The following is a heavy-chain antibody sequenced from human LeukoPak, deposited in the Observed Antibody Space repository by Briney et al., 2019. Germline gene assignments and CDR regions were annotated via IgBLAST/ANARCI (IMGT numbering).Heavy chain of an antibody. CDR1: GYIFTSYW. CDR3: ARGGGYDSY. J-gene: IGHJ4*02. D-gene: IGHD5-12*01. CDR2: INPSGGTT. V-gene: IGHV1-46*01. Sequence: ASVKVSCKASGYIFTSYWMHWVRQAPGQGLEWMGIINPSGGTTNYAQKLQGRVTMTTDTSTSTAYMELRSLRSDDTAVYYCARGGGYDSYWGQGTLVTVSS.